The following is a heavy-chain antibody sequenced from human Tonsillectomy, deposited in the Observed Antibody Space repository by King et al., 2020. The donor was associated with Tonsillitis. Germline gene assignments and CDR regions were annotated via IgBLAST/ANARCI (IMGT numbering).Heavy chain of an antibody. Sequence: VQLQESGPGLVKPSETLSLTCAVSGYSISSGYYWGWIRQPPGKGLEWIGSIYHSGSTYYNPSLKSRVTISVDTSKNQFSLKLSSVTAADTPVYYCARGGPFWELEERQAFDYWGQGTLVTVSS. D-gene: IGHD1-26*01. CDR1: GYSISSGYY. J-gene: IGHJ4*02. CDR2: IYHSGST. V-gene: IGHV4-38-2*01. CDR3: ARGGPFWELEERQAFDY.